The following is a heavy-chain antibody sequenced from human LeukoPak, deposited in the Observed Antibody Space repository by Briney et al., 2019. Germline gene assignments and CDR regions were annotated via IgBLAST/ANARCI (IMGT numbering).Heavy chain of an antibody. CDR3: ARLGYCSSTSCSTTIPFDY. Sequence: PGGSLRLSCAASGFTFSSYAMHWVRQAPGKGLEWVAVISYDGSNKYYADSVKGRFTISRDNSKNTLYLQMNSLRAEDTAVYYCARLGYCSSTSCSTTIPFDYWGQGTLVTVSS. J-gene: IGHJ4*02. D-gene: IGHD2-2*02. V-gene: IGHV3-30-3*01. CDR1: GFTFSSYA. CDR2: ISYDGSNK.